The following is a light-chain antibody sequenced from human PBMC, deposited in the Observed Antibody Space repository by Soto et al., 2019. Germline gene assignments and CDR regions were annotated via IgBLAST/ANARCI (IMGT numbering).Light chain of an antibody. Sequence: QSALTQPASVSGSRGQSITISCTGTSSDVGNYNLVSWYQKHPGKAPKLLIYEVTQRPSGVTNRFSGSKSGNTASLTISGLQAEDEADYYCCSYAGCSTPLVFGGGTQLTVL. CDR3: CSYAGCSTPLV. J-gene: IGLJ3*02. V-gene: IGLV2-23*02. CDR2: EVT. CDR1: SSDVGNYNL.